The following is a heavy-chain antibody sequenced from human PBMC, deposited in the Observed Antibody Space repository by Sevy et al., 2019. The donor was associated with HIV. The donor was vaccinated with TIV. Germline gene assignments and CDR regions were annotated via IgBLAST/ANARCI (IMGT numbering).Heavy chain of an antibody. CDR3: ARVTGTTVNYYYYGMDV. CDR2: TYYRSKWYN. Sequence: SQTLSLTCAISGDSVSSNSAAWNWIRQSPSRGLEWLGRTYYRSKWYNDYAVSVKSRITINLDTSKNQFSLQLNSVTPEDTAVYYCARVTGTTVNYYYYGMDVWGQGTTVTVSS. J-gene: IGHJ6*02. D-gene: IGHD1-7*01. CDR1: GDSVSSNSAA. V-gene: IGHV6-1*01.